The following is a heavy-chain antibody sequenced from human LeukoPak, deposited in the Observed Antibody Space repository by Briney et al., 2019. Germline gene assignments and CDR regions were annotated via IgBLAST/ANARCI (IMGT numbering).Heavy chain of an antibody. J-gene: IGHJ4*02. CDR2: IYYSGST. D-gene: IGHD2-2*01. CDR1: GGSISSGGYY. CDR3: ARKPSYCSSTSRYPFDY. Sequence: PSQTLSLTCTVSGGSISSGGYYWSWIRQHPGKGLEWIGYIYYSGSTYYNPSLKSRVTISVDTSKNQFSLKLSSVTAADTAVYYCARKPSYCSSTSRYPFDYWGQGTLVTVSS. V-gene: IGHV4-31*03.